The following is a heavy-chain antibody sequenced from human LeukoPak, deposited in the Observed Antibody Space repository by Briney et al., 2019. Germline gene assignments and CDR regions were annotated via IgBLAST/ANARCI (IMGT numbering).Heavy chain of an antibody. CDR3: ARYFHYYDSSGYYSRFDY. CDR1: GGSISSYY. J-gene: IGHJ4*02. Sequence: SETLSLTXTVSGGSISSYYWSWIRQPPGKGLEWIGYIYHSGSTNYNPSLQSRVTISVDTSKNQFSLKLSSVTAADTAVYYCARYFHYYDSSGYYSRFDYWGQGTLVTVSS. D-gene: IGHD3-22*01. V-gene: IGHV4-59*13. CDR2: IYHSGST.